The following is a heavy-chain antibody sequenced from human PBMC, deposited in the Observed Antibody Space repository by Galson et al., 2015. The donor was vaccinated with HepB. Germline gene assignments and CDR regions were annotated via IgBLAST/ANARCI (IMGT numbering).Heavy chain of an antibody. CDR3: AILITSYCSGGSCYEVSYYYYGMDV. J-gene: IGHJ6*02. CDR1: GGTFSSYA. Sequence: SVKVSCKASGGTFSSYAISWVRQAPGQGLEWMGGIIPIFGTANYAQKFQGRVTITADESTSTAYMELSSLRSEDTAVYYCAILITSYCSGGSCYEVSYYYYGMDVWGQGTTVTVSS. V-gene: IGHV1-69*13. D-gene: IGHD2-15*01. CDR2: IIPIFGTA.